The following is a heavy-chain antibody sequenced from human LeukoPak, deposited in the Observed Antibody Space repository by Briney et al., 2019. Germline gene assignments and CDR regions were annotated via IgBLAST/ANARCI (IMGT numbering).Heavy chain of an antibody. D-gene: IGHD2-2*01. CDR2: IIPIFGIA. CDR3: ARDLRYCSSTSCYQGDGFDP. J-gene: IGHJ5*02. CDR1: GGTFSSYA. Sequence: SVKVSCKASGGTFSSYAISWVRQAPGQELEWMGRIIPIFGIANYAQKFQGRVTITADKSTSTAYMELSSLRSEDTAVYYCARDLRYCSSTSCYQGDGFDPWGQGTLVTVSS. V-gene: IGHV1-69*04.